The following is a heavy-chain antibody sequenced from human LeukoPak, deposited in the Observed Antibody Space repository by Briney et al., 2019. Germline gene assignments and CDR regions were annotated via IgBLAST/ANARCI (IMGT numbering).Heavy chain of an antibody. Sequence: GGSLRLSCSASGFTFSSYAMHWVRQAPGKGLEYVPAISSNGGSTYYADSVKGRFTISRDNSKNTLYLQMSSLRAEDTAVYYCVKDLDPSWSSALLGYWGQGTLVTVSS. CDR1: GFTFSSYA. CDR3: VKDLDPSWSSALLGY. D-gene: IGHD7-27*01. V-gene: IGHV3-64D*09. J-gene: IGHJ4*02. CDR2: ISSNGGST.